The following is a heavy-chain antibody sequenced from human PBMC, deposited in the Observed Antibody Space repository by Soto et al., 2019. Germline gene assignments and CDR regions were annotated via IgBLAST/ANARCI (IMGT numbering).Heavy chain of an antibody. CDR3: ARGDYQYSIDY. CDR1: GDSMTSGDYS. D-gene: IGHD2-2*01. J-gene: IGHJ4*02. V-gene: IGHV4-30-2*01. CDR2: IYRTGNT. Sequence: QLQLQDSGSRLVKSSQTLSLTCTVSGDSMTSGDYSWSWIRQPPGKGLEWLGYIYRTGNTHYSPSLKSRVSISQDRSKNQFSLELTSVTAADTAVYYCARGDYQYSIDYWGQGTLVTVSS.